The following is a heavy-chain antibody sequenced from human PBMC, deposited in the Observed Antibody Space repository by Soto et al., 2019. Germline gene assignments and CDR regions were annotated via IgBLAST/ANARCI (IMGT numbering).Heavy chain of an antibody. V-gene: IGHV2-5*02. CDR1: PYQHKNSGMC. CDR2: IYWDDDK. Sequence: PTLVDPPEAITLTSRCSPYQHKNSGMCVGWIRQPPGKALEWLALIYWDDDKRYSPSLKSRLTTTKDTSKNQVVLTMTNMDPVDTATYYCAHSFQERYFDWLFTYGETIFDYWAQGTPVTVSS. D-gene: IGHD3-9*01. CDR3: AHSFQERYFDWLFTYGETIFDY. J-gene: IGHJ4*02.